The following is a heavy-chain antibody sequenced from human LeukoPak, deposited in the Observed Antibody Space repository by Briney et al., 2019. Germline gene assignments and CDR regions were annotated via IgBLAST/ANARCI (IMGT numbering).Heavy chain of an antibody. CDR3: ARAAYSSSWYAPLGMDV. J-gene: IGHJ3*01. CDR2: IIPIFGTT. D-gene: IGHD6-13*01. Sequence: WASVKVSCKASGGTFSSHAIGWVRQAPGQGLEWMGGIIPIFGTTNYAQKFQGRLTITADKSTSTAHMEVSSLRSEDTAVFYCARAAYSSSWYAPLGMDVWGQGTMVTVSS. CDR1: GGTFSSHA. V-gene: IGHV1-69*06.